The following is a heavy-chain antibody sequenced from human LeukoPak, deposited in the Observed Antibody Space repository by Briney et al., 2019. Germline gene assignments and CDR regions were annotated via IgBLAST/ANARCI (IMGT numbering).Heavy chain of an antibody. Sequence: SETLSLTCAVYGGSFSGYYWSWIRQPPGKGLEWIGSIYHSGSTYYNPSLKSRVTISVDTSKNQFSLKLSSVTAADTAVYYCARENTGYSTPFQHWGQGTLVTVSS. CDR2: IYHSGST. CDR3: ARENTGYSTPFQH. V-gene: IGHV4-34*01. J-gene: IGHJ1*01. D-gene: IGHD6-13*01. CDR1: GGSFSGYY.